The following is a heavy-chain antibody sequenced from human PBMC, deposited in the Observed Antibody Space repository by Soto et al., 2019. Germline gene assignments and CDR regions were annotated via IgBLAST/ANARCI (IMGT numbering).Heavy chain of an antibody. CDR1: GFSFSGNW. Sequence: GGSLRLSCVASGFSFSGNWMHWVRQTPGKGLVWVSRIQGDGTTTNYADSVKGRFTISRDNARNTLFLQMNNLRAEDTAVYYCAGTDYFHFWGQGTLVTVS. CDR2: IQGDGTTT. J-gene: IGHJ4*02. D-gene: IGHD1-1*01. CDR3: AGTDYFHF. V-gene: IGHV3-74*01.